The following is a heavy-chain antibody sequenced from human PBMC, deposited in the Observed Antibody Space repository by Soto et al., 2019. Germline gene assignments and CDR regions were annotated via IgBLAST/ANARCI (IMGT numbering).Heavy chain of an antibody. D-gene: IGHD3-22*01. CDR2: IYYSGNT. Sequence: PSETLSLTCTVSGGSISSGGNYWTWIRQPPGKGPEWIAYIYYSGNTYYNPSLESRVSISVDTSKNQFSLKLTSVTAADTAVYYCARYMYYYDTRGGDFDYWGQGTLVTVSS. CDR3: ARYMYYYDTRGGDFDY. J-gene: IGHJ4*02. CDR1: GGSISSGGNY. V-gene: IGHV4-30-4*01.